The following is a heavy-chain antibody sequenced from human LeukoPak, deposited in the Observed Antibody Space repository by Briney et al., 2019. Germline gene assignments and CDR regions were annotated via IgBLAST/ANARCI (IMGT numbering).Heavy chain of an antibody. CDR3: AKGLRSGSTLLYYYYMDV. CDR2: IRYDGSNK. V-gene: IGHV3-30*02. CDR1: GFTFSSYG. D-gene: IGHD1-26*01. Sequence: PGGSLRLSCAASGFTFSSYGMHWVRQAPGKGLEWVAFIRYDGSNKYYADSVKGRFTISRDNSKNTLYLQMNSLRAEDTAVYYCAKGLRSGSTLLYYYYMDVWGKGTTVTVSS. J-gene: IGHJ6*03.